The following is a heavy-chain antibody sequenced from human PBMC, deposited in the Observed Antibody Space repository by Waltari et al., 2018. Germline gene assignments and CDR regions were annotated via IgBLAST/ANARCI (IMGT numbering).Heavy chain of an antibody. V-gene: IGHV3-21*01. Sequence: EVQLVASGGGLVKPGGSLRLSCAASGFTPRGYSMNWVRQAPGKGLEWVSSITRSSRDIYYADSVKGRFTISRDNAKNSLYLQMNSLRAEDTAVYYCARDRWEQAIDYWGQGTLVTVSS. D-gene: IGHD1-26*01. J-gene: IGHJ4*02. CDR1: GFTPRGYS. CDR3: ARDRWEQAIDY. CDR2: ITRSSRDI.